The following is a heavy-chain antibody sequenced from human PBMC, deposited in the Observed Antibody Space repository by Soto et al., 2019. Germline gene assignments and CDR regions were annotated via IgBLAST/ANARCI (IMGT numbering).Heavy chain of an antibody. J-gene: IGHJ4*02. CDR3: ARFYGYFDWHYYFDY. V-gene: IGHV4-59*08. CDR1: GGSISSYY. CDR2: IYYSGST. D-gene: IGHD3-9*01. Sequence: PSETLSLTCTVSGGSISSYYWSWIRQPPGKGLEWIGYIYYSGSTNYNPSLKSRVTISVDTSKNQFSLKLSSVTAADTAVYYCARFYGYFDWHYYFDYWGQGTLVTVSS.